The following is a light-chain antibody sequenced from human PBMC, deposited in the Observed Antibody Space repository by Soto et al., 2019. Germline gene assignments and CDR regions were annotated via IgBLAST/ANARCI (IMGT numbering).Light chain of an antibody. V-gene: IGKV1-5*03. CDR1: QSVDDW. J-gene: IGKJ1*01. CDR3: QQYSHYSRT. CDR2: RTS. Sequence: DIQLTQSPSTLSASVGDRVTITCRAGQSVDDWLAWYQQKPGKAPNLLIYRTSILKSGFPSRFSGSGSGTEFTLTISSLQPDDFATYYCQQYSHYSRTFGQGTKVEI.